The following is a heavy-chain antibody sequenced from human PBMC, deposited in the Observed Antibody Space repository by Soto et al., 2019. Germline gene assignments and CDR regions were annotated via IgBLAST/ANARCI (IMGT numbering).Heavy chain of an antibody. CDR1: GFSLSTSGVG. V-gene: IGHV2-5*02. J-gene: IGHJ4*02. CDR2: IYWDDDK. CDR3: AHSDGDYVGAANLDY. Sequence: QITLKESGPTLVKPTQPLTLTCTFSGFSLSTSGVGVGWIRQPPGKALEWLALIYWDDDKRYSPSLKSRLTITKDTSKNQVVLTMTNMDPVDTATYYCAHSDGDYVGAANLDYWGQGSLVTVSS. D-gene: IGHD4-17*01.